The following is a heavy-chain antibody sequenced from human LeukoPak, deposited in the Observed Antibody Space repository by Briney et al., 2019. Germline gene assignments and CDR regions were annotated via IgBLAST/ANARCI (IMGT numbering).Heavy chain of an antibody. J-gene: IGHJ6*02. CDR2: INPSGGST. CDR3: ASSVSSSWYFGYYYYGMDV. Sequence: ASVKVSCKVSGYTFTSYYMHWVRQAPGQGLEWMGIINPSGGSTSYAQKFQGRVTITADESTSTAYMELSSLRSEDAAVYYCASSVSSSWYFGYYYYGMDVWGQGTTVTVSS. D-gene: IGHD6-13*01. V-gene: IGHV1-46*01. CDR1: GYTFTSYY.